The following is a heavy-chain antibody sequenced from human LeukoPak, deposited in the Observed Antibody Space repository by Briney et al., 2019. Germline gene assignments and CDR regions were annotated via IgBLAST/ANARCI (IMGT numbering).Heavy chain of an antibody. D-gene: IGHD3-10*01. CDR3: ARAGDYGSGSCAFDM. Sequence: GGSLRPSCAASGFTFSSYGMHWVRQAPGKGLEWVAVISYDESNKYYADSVKGRFTISRDNSKNTLYLQMNSLRAEDAAVYYCARAGDYGSGSCAFDMWGQGTMVTVSS. J-gene: IGHJ3*02. V-gene: IGHV3-30*03. CDR1: GFTFSSYG. CDR2: ISYDESNK.